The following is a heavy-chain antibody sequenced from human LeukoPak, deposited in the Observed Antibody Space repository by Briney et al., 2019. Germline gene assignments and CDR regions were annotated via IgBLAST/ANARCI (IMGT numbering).Heavy chain of an antibody. V-gene: IGHV4-4*07. J-gene: IGHJ4*02. CDR3: ARDGSSWYHSQIDY. CDR2: IYTSGST. Sequence: SETLSLTCTVSGGSISSYYWSWIRQPAGKGLEWIGRIYTSGSTNYDPSLKSRVTMSVDTSKNQFSLKLSSVTAADTAVYYCARDGSSWYHSQIDYWGQGTLVTVSS. CDR1: GGSISSYY. D-gene: IGHD6-13*01.